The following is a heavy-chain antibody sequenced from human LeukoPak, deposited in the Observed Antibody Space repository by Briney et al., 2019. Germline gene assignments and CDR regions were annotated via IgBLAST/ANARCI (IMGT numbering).Heavy chain of an antibody. J-gene: IGHJ4*02. CDR3: ARPLRYSSGWETTYDY. V-gene: IGHV3-11*06. D-gene: IGHD6-19*01. CDR1: GFTFSDYY. CDR2: ISSSSSYT. Sequence: PGGSLRLSCAASGFTFSDYYMSWIRQAPGKGLEWVSYISSSSSYTNYADSVKGRLTISRDNAKNSLYLQMNSVRAEDTAVYYCARPLRYSSGWETTYDYWGQGTLVSVSS.